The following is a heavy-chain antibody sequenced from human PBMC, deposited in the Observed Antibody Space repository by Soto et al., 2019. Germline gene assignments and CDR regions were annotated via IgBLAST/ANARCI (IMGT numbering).Heavy chain of an antibody. D-gene: IGHD3-3*01. J-gene: IGHJ6*03. CDR2: IYYSGST. CDR3: ARHHYDFWSGYYCYYMDV. Sequence: SETLSLTCTVSGGSISSSSYYWGWIRQPPGKGLEWIGSIYYSGSTYYNPSLKSRVTISVDTSKNQFSLKLSSVTAADTAVYYCARHHYDFWSGYYCYYMDVWGKGTTVTVSS. CDR1: GGSISSSSYY. V-gene: IGHV4-39*01.